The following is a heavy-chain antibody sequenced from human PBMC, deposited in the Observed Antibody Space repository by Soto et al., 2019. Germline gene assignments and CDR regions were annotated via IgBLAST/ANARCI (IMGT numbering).Heavy chain of an antibody. V-gene: IGHV4-4*07. CDR2: IDASGNT. J-gene: IGHJ6*02. Sequence: SETLSLTCTVSVDSITTYYWSWIRQPAGKGLEWIGRIDASGNTNYKPSLNSRVTMSIDTSKKQFSLKLNSVTAADTSIYYCARYSNNWFQTEGMDVWGQGTTVTVSS. CDR3: ARYSNNWFQTEGMDV. CDR1: VDSITTYY. D-gene: IGHD6-13*01.